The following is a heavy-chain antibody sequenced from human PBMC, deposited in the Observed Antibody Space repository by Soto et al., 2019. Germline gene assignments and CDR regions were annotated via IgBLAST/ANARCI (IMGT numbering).Heavy chain of an antibody. CDR3: ARDSGRGEVGDY. J-gene: IGHJ4*02. CDR1: GHTCSDYY. V-gene: IGHV1-2*02. CDR2: INPNSGGT. Sequence: GKVSCKSSGHTCSDYYIHWLRQAPGQGLERMGWINPNSGGTKYAPKFQGGVTMTRDTSITTAYMELSRLRSGDTALYYCARDSGRGEVGDYWDQGTLVTVSS. D-gene: IGHD5-12*01.